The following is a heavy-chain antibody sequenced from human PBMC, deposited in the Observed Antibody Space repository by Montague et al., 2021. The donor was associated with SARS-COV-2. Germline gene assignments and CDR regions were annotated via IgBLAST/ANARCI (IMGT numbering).Heavy chain of an antibody. CDR2: INHSGST. V-gene: IGHV4-34*01. D-gene: IGHD3-22*01. CDR3: ARGRQHINMVVVVVTGGEYYFDX. J-gene: IGHJ4*02. Sequence: SETLSLTCAVYGGSFSGYYWSWIRQPPGKGLEWIGEINHSGSTNYNPSLKSRVTISVDTSKNQFSLKMTSVTAADTAVYYCARGRQHINMVVVVVTGGEYYFDXWGQGTLVAVSS. CDR1: GGSFSGYY.